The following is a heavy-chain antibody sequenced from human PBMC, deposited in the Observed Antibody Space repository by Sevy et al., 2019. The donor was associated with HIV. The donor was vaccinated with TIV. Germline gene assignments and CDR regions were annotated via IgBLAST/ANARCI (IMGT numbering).Heavy chain of an antibody. V-gene: IGHV3-21*01. D-gene: IGHD4-17*01. Sequence: GGSLRLSCAASGFTFSSYRMNWVRQAPGKGLEWVSSISSSSSYIYYADSVKGRFTISRDNAKNSLYLQMNSLRAEDTAVYYCARDRVGYGDYGWGQGTLVTVSS. CDR1: GFTFSSYR. CDR3: ARDRVGYGDYG. J-gene: IGHJ4*02. CDR2: ISSSSSYI.